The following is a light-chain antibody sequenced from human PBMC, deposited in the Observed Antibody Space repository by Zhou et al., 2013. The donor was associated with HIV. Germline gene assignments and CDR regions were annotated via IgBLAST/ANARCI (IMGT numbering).Light chain of an antibody. CDR1: ESISRN. V-gene: IGKV3-15*01. CDR2: GAS. Sequence: IVLTQSPVTLYVSPGGRATLSCRASESISRNLAWYQHRSGQPPRLLIYGASSRATGVPARFVGSGSGTEFTLTISSLQAEDVAVYYCQQYDSTPPGYTFGQGTKLEIK. J-gene: IGKJ2*01. CDR3: QQYDSTPPGYT.